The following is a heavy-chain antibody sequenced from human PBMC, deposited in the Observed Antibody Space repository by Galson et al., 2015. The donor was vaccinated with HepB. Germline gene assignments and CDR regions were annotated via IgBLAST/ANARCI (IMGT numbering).Heavy chain of an antibody. D-gene: IGHD4-17*01. V-gene: IGHV3-15*01. CDR2: IKSSSDGAKT. Sequence: SLRLSCAVSGFTFSNVWMSWVRQAPGQGLEWVGCIKSSSDGAKTDYGAPGKGRFIISRDDSKNTQYLQMNTLKTEDTAVYYCTSAYGDYNSLPSGDYDFWGQGTLVTVSS. CDR1: GFTFSNVW. J-gene: IGHJ4*02. CDR3: TSAYGDYNSLPSGDYDF.